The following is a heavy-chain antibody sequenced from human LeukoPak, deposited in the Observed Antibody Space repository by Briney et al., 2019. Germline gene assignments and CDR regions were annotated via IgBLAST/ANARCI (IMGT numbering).Heavy chain of an antibody. CDR3: ARGLRRYCSSTSCYGLYYYYMDV. D-gene: IGHD2-2*01. CDR2: INPNSGGP. CDR1: GYTFTGYY. Sequence: ASVKVSCKASGYTFTGYYMRWVRQAPGQGLEWMGWINPNSGGPNYAQKFQGRVTMTRDTSISTAHMELSRLRSDDTAVYYCARGLRRYCSSTSCYGLYYYYMDVWGKGTTVTVSS. J-gene: IGHJ6*03. V-gene: IGHV1-2*02.